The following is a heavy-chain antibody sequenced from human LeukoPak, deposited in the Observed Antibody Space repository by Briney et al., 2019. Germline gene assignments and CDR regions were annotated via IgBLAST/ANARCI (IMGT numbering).Heavy chain of an antibody. J-gene: IGHJ5*02. CDR3: ARDRGLVRGDYGGWFDP. D-gene: IGHD4-23*01. CDR2: IYHSGST. CDR1: GGSISSGGYH. V-gene: IGHV4-30-2*01. Sequence: PSETLSLTCTVSGGSISSGGYHWSWIRQPPGKGLEWIGYIYHSGSTYYNPSLKSRVTISVDTSKNQFSLKLSSVTAADTAVYYCARDRGLVRGDYGGWFDPWGQGTLVTVSS.